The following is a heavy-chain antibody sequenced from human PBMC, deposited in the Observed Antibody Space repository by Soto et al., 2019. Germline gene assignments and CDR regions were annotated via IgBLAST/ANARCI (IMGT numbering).Heavy chain of an antibody. D-gene: IGHD4-4*01. J-gene: IGHJ6*02. V-gene: IGHV3-11*01. Sequence: GGSLRLSCAASGFTFSDYYVHWIRRAPGKGLEWISYISGNGEVIQYAASARGRFTISADKSITTAYLQWGSLKASDSALYYCARGKYSSPRGGLDVWGQGTPVTVSS. CDR2: ISGNGEVI. CDR3: ARGKYSSPRGGLDV. CDR1: GFTFSDYY.